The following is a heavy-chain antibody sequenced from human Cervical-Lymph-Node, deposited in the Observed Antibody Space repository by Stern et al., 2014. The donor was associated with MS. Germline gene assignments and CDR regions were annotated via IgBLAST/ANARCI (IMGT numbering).Heavy chain of an antibody. D-gene: IGHD5-18*01. J-gene: IGHJ4*02. V-gene: IGHV3-7*01. CDR1: GFTFSTYW. CDR2: IKQDGRDQ. CDR3: ARRIQPFDY. Sequence: VQLVESGGGLVQPGGSLRLSCAASGFTFSTYWMTWVRQAPGKGLEWVANIKQDGRDQYYGESVKGRFTISRDNAKNSLYLQMNSLRAEDTAVYYCARRIQPFDYWGQGTLVTVSS.